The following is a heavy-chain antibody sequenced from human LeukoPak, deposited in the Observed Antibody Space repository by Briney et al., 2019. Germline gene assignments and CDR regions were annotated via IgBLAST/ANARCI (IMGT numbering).Heavy chain of an antibody. CDR2: MNPSSGNT. Sequence: ASVKVSCKASGYTFTSCDINWARQATGQGLEWMGWMNPSSGNTGYGQSFQGRITMTRDISIGTAYMELSNLTSEDTAMYYCTRGSSGRRDNWGQGTLVTVSA. CDR3: TRGSSGRRDN. CDR1: GYTFTSCD. V-gene: IGHV1-8*01. D-gene: IGHD6-19*01. J-gene: IGHJ4*02.